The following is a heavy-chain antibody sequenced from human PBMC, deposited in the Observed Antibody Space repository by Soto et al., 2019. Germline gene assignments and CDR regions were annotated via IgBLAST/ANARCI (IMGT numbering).Heavy chain of an antibody. V-gene: IGHV3-23*01. CDR2: ISGSGDNT. CDR3: PKDIAAAYYFDF. Sequence: DVKLLESGGGLVQPGGSLTLSCAASGFRFSNYAMSWFRQTPGKGLEWVSLISGSGDNTYYADSVKGRFTISRDNSKNTLYLHMTSLRAEDTAVYYCPKDIAAAYYFDFWGQGTLVTVSS. J-gene: IGHJ4*02. CDR1: GFRFSNYA. D-gene: IGHD6-13*01.